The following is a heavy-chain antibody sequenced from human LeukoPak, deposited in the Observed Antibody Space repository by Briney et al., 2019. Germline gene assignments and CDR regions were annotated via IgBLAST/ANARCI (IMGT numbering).Heavy chain of an antibody. CDR3: AKLISGYYNDAFHI. Sequence: PGGSLRLSCAASGFTVSSNYMSWVRQAPGKGLEWVSVIYSGGSTYYADSVKGRFTVSKDNSKNTLLLQMNSLTVEDTAIYYCAKLISGYYNDAFHIWGQGTVVTVSS. CDR2: IYSGGST. CDR1: GFTVSSNY. D-gene: IGHD3-22*01. J-gene: IGHJ3*02. V-gene: IGHV3-53*01.